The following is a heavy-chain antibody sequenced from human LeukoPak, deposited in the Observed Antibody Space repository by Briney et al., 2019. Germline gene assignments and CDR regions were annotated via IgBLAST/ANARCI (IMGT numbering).Heavy chain of an antibody. J-gene: IGHJ6*03. CDR1: GFTFSSYG. D-gene: IGHD1-26*01. V-gene: IGHV3-30*02. Sequence: GGSLGLSCAASGFTFSSYGMHWVRQAPGKGLEWVAFIRHDGSNKYYADSVKGLFTISRDNSKNTLYLQMNSLRAEDTAVYYCAKDVQRRAYWELLPYYYYYMDVWGKGTTVTVSS. CDR2: IRHDGSNK. CDR3: AKDVQRRAYWELLPYYYYYMDV.